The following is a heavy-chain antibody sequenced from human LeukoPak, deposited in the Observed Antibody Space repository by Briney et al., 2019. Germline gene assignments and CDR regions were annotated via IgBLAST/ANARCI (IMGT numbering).Heavy chain of an antibody. V-gene: IGHV3-9*01. J-gene: IGHJ6*02. D-gene: IGHD3-16*01. CDR3: AKDESTGGFAPGYFYGMGV. Sequence: GRSLRLSCVVSGFMFDDYGMHWVRQAPGKGLEWVSGISWSGTTTGYADSVKGRFTISRDSAKNSLYLQMDSLRVEDTGLYYCAKDESTGGFAPGYFYGMGVWGQGTTVTVSS. CDR2: ISWSGTTT. CDR1: GFMFDDYG.